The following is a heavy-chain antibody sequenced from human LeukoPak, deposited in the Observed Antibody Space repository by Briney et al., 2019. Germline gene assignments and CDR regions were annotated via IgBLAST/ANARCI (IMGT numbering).Heavy chain of an antibody. CDR3: ALRYSYGLN. Sequence: GGSLRLSCAASGFTFSSYAMHWVRQAPGKGLEWVANIKGDGTEKFYVDSVKGRFTISRDNAKNSLYLQMNSLRAEDTAVYYCALRYSYGLNWGQGTLVTVSS. J-gene: IGHJ4*02. CDR1: GFTFSSYA. V-gene: IGHV3-7*01. D-gene: IGHD5-18*01. CDR2: IKGDGTEK.